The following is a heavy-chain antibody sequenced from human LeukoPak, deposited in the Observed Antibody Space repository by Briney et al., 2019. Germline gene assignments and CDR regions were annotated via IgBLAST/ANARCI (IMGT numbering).Heavy chain of an antibody. Sequence: PGGSPRLSCAASGFNFSIYAMSWVRQAPGKGLEWVSYISSSGCTIYYADSVKGRFTASRDNARNSLYLQMNSLRAEDTAVYYCARGEMVTIYYFDYWGQGTLVTVSS. CDR3: ARGEMVTIYYFDY. V-gene: IGHV3-48*04. J-gene: IGHJ4*02. D-gene: IGHD5-24*01. CDR1: GFNFSIYA. CDR2: ISSSGCTI.